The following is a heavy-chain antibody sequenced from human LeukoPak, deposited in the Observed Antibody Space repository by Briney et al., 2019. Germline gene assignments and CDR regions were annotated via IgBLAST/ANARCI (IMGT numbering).Heavy chain of an antibody. CDR1: GFTFSSYA. CDR3: AKAARLWFGELLTFDY. Sequence: PGGSLRFTCAASGFTFSSYAMSWVRQAPGKGLEWVSAISGSGGSTYYADSVKGRFTISRDNSKNTLYLQMNSLRAEDTAVYYCAKAARLWFGELLTFDYWGQGTLVTVSS. J-gene: IGHJ4*02. CDR2: ISGSGGST. D-gene: IGHD3-10*01. V-gene: IGHV3-23*01.